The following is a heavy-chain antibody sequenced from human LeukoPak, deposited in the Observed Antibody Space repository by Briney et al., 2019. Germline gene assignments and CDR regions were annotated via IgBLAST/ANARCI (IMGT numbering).Heavy chain of an antibody. J-gene: IGHJ3*02. CDR3: ARVGNYYDSSGYYYPAAFDI. CDR1: GYTFTSYV. D-gene: IGHD3-22*01. CDR2: ISAYNGYT. V-gene: IGHV1-18*01. Sequence: GASVKVSCKASGYTFTSYVISWVRQAPGQGLEWMGWISAYNGYTNSAQKIQGRVTMTTDTSTSTAYMELRSLRSDDTAVYYCARVGNYYDSSGYYYPAAFDIWGQGTMVTVSS.